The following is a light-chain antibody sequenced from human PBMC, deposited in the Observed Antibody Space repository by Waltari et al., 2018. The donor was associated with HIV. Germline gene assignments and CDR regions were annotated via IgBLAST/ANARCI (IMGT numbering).Light chain of an antibody. Sequence: EIVLTQSPGTLSLSPGERATLPCRASQRVTSSFLSLYQQKPGQAPRLLLYGASSRATGIPDRFSGGGSGTDFTLTISRLEPEDFAVYYCQQYGSSPLTFGGGTKVDIK. J-gene: IGKJ4*01. CDR1: QRVTSSF. CDR2: GAS. CDR3: QQYGSSPLT. V-gene: IGKV3-20*01.